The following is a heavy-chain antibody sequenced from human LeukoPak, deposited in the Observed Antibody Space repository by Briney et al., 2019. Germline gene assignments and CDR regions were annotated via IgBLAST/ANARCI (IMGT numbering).Heavy chain of an antibody. J-gene: IGHJ4*02. CDR3: AKAPRIAAAGQEYYFDY. CDR1: GFTFSSYA. V-gene: IGHV3-23*01. CDR2: ISGSGGST. D-gene: IGHD6-13*01. Sequence: QPGRSLRLSCAASGFTFSSYAMSWVRQAPGKGLEWVSAISGSGGSTYYADSVKGRFTISRDNSKNTLYLQMNSLRAEDTAVYYCAKAPRIAAAGQEYYFDYWGQGTLVTVSS.